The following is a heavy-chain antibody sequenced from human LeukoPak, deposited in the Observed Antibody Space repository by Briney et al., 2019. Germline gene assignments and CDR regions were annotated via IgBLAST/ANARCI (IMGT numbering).Heavy chain of an antibody. J-gene: IGHJ4*02. V-gene: IGHV3-23*01. CDR3: AKGYYASGSSLSAFDY. D-gene: IGHD3-10*01. CDR1: GFTFSDYA. CDR2: IRSSGDTT. Sequence: GGSLRLSCAASGFTFSDYAMDWVRQAPGKGLEWVSVIRSSGDTTYYADFVKGRFTISRDNSKNTLYLQMNSLRAENTAVYYCAKGYYASGSSLSAFDYWGQGTLVTVSS.